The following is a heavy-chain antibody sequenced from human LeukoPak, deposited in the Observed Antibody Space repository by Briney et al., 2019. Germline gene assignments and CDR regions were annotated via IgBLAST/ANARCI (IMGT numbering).Heavy chain of an antibody. Sequence: GASVKVSCKASGYTFTGYYMHWVRQAPGQGLEWMGWINPNSGGTNYAQKFQGRVTMTRDTSISTAYMELSRLRSDDTAVYYCASSPGGSYWEISSGAFDIWGQGTMVTVSS. CDR2: INPNSGGT. V-gene: IGHV1-2*02. CDR1: GYTFTGYY. CDR3: ASSPGGSYWEISSGAFDI. D-gene: IGHD1-26*01. J-gene: IGHJ3*02.